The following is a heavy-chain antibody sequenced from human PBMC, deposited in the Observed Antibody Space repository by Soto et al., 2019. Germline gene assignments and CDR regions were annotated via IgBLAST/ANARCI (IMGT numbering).Heavy chain of an antibody. CDR2: INAYNGNT. J-gene: IGHJ5*02. CDR1: GYTFTSYG. Sequence: QVQLVQSGAEVKKPGASVKVSCKASGYTFTSYGISWVRQAPGQGLEWMGWINAYNGNTNYAQKLQGRVTMTTDTSTRTAYMELRRLSSDDTGVYYCARVLPPFDPWGQGTLVTVSS. CDR3: ARVLPPFDP. V-gene: IGHV1-18*01.